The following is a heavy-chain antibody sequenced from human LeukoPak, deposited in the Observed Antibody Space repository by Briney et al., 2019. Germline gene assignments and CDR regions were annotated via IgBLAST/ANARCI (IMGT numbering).Heavy chain of an antibody. CDR1: GGSISSYY. V-gene: IGHV4-59*01. CDR3: ARAGYSGYDFYFDY. Sequence: SETLSLTCTVSGGSISSYYWSWIRQPPGKGLEWIGYIYYSGSTNYNPSLKSRVTISVDASKNQFSLKLSSVTAADTAVYYCARAGYSGYDFYFDYWGQGTLVTVSS. J-gene: IGHJ4*02. CDR2: IYYSGST. D-gene: IGHD5-12*01.